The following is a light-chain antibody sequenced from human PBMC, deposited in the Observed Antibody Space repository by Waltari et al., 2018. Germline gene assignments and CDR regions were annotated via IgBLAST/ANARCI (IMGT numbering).Light chain of an antibody. CDR2: DES. V-gene: IGKV3-11*01. CDR3: QQRSNWLT. J-gene: IGKJ4*01. Sequence: EIVLTQSPATLSLSPGERATLSCRASQSVSNYIVWYQQKPGPAPRLLTYDESNRATGIPARFSGSGSGTDFTLTISSLEPEDFAVYYCQQRSNWLTFGGGTKVEIK. CDR1: QSVSNY.